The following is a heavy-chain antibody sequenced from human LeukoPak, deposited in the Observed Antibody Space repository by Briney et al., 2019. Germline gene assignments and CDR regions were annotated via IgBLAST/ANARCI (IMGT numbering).Heavy chain of an antibody. CDR3: GSRIGYCSSSSCKAPY. D-gene: IGHD2-2*01. V-gene: IGHV3-74*01. Sequence: XLXLSCAGSGFTFSTYWMHWVRQAPGKGLVWVSRINPDGSSTSYADSVKGRFTISRDNAENTMYLQMNSLRAEDTAVYYCGSRIGYCSSSSCKAPYWGQGTLVTVSS. J-gene: IGHJ4*02. CDR2: INPDGSST. CDR1: GFTFSTYW.